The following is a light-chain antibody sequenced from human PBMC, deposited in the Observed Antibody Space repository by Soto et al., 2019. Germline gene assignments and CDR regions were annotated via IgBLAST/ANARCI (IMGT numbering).Light chain of an antibody. CDR1: QSVSSSY. Sequence: ESVLTQSPGTLSLSPGDRAILSCRASQSVSSSYLAWYQQKPGQAPRLLIYDASSRATGIPDRFSGSGSGTDFSLIISRLEPEDFAVYYCQQYGRSPWTFGQGTKVDI. CDR3: QQYGRSPWT. J-gene: IGKJ1*01. CDR2: DAS. V-gene: IGKV3-20*01.